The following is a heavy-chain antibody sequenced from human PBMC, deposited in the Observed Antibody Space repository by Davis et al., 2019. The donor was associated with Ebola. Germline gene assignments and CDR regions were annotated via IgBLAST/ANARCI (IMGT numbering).Heavy chain of an antibody. CDR2: IRYDGSNK. V-gene: IGHV3-30*02. CDR3: AKVGIAAAGRRGYFDY. CDR1: GFTFSSYG. Sequence: GSLRLSCAASGFTFSSYGMHWVRQAPGKGLEWVAFIRYDGSNKYYADSVKGRFTISRDNSKNTLYLQMNSLRAEDTAVYYCAKVGIAAAGRRGYFDYWGQGTLVTVSS. J-gene: IGHJ4*02. D-gene: IGHD6-13*01.